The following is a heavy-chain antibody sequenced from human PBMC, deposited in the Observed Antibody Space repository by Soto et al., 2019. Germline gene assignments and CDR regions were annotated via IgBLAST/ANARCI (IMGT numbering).Heavy chain of an antibody. D-gene: IGHD3-16*01. V-gene: IGHV4-31*03. Sequence: QVQLQESGPGLVKPSQTLSLTCTVSGGSISSGGYYWSWIRQHPGKGLEWIGYIYYSGSTYYNPSLQRRVNISVDTSKNQFSLKLSLVTAADTAVYYCAGTGVGGGWYFDYWGQGTLVTVSS. CDR2: IYYSGST. CDR3: AGTGVGGGWYFDY. CDR1: GGSISSGGYY. J-gene: IGHJ4*02.